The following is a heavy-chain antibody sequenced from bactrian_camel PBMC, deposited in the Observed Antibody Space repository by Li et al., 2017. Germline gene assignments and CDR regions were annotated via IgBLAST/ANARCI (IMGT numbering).Heavy chain of an antibody. Sequence: HVQLVESGGGAVQAGGSLKLSCTASGYDGSGLCMGWFRQAPGKEREGIASIFPLDSMTYYADSVKGRFTISQDNTKKTVYLQMNSLKPEDTAMYYCAAEPVSSGIGGYWSSCGIGRFFSYWGQGTQVTVS. D-gene: IGHD2*01. CDR2: IFPLDSMT. J-gene: IGHJ6*01. V-gene: IGHV3S63*01. CDR3: AAEPVSSGIGGYWSSCGIGRFFSY. CDR1: GYDGSGLC.